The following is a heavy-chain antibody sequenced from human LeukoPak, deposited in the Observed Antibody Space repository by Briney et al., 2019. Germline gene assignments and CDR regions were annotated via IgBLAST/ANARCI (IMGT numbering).Heavy chain of an antibody. CDR1: GFTFSDYY. Sequence: PGGYLRLSCAASGFTFSDYYMSWIRQAPGKGLEWVSYISPSGATISYADSVKGRFTTSRDNAKSSLYLQMNSLRAEDTAVYYCARCRGHSCCFDNWGQGTQVTVSS. V-gene: IGHV3-11*01. CDR2: ISPSGATI. CDR3: ARCRGHSCCFDN. D-gene: IGHD2-15*01. J-gene: IGHJ4*02.